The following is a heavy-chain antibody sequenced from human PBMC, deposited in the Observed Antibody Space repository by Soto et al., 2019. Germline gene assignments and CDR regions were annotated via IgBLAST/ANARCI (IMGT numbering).Heavy chain of an antibody. J-gene: IGHJ4*02. V-gene: IGHV3-23*01. CDR1: GFTFSSYA. CDR3: AKRPLPNVYVGFYFDY. Sequence: EVQLLESGGGLVQPGGSLRLSCAASGFTFSSYAMSWVRQAPGQGLEWVSAISGSGGSTYYADSVKGRFTISGDNSKNTLYLQMNSLRAEDTAVYYCAKRPLPNVYVGFYFDYWGQGTLVTVSS. D-gene: IGHD1-26*01. CDR2: ISGSGGST.